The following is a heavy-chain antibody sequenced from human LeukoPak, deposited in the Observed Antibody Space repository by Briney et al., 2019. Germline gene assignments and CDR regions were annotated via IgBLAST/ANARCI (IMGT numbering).Heavy chain of an antibody. D-gene: IGHD6-19*01. CDR3: AREAVAGSLYYNYYMDV. CDR1: GFTCSSYW. Sequence: GGSLRLSCAASGFTCSSYWMSWVRQAPGKGLEWVANIKEDGSEKYHVDSVKGRFTISRDNPKNSLYLQMNSLRAEDSAVYYCAREAVAGSLYYNYYMDVWGKGTTVTVSS. CDR2: IKEDGSEK. V-gene: IGHV3-7*01. J-gene: IGHJ6*03.